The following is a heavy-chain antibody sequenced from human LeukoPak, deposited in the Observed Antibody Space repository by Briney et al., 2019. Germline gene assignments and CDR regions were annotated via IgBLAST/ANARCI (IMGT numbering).Heavy chain of an antibody. CDR2: IYYSGST. Sequence: PSETMSLTCTVSGGSISSSSYYWGWIRQPPGKGLEWIGSIYYSGSTYYNPSLKSRVTISVDTSKNQFSLKLSSVTAADTAVYYCARRPSYSSSSKGFDYWGQGTLVTVSP. D-gene: IGHD6-6*01. J-gene: IGHJ4*02. CDR1: GGSISSSSYY. CDR3: ARRPSYSSSSKGFDY. V-gene: IGHV4-39*01.